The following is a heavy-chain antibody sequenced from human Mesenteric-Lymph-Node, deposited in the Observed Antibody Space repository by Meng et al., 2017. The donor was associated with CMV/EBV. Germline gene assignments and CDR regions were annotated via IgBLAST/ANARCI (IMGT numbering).Heavy chain of an antibody. V-gene: IGHV3-7*01. J-gene: IGHJ4*02. D-gene: IGHD1-1*01. Sequence: GGSLRLSCAASGFSFSGFSMSWVRQAPGKGLEWVAKMNEYGSGKDYVVSVKGRFTISGDNAKNSLYLQMNSLRAEDTAVYFCTTNGFEYWGQGTLVTVSS. CDR2: MNEYGSGK. CDR3: TTNGFEY. CDR1: GFSFSGFS.